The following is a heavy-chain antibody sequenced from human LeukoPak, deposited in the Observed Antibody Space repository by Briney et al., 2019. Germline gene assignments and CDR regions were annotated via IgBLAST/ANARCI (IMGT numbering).Heavy chain of an antibody. J-gene: IGHJ4*02. CDR3: ARLAVAVAFDY. Sequence: GGSLRLSCAASGFTFSSYAMHWARQAPGKGLEWVAVISYDGSNKYYADSVKGRFTISRDNSKNTLYLQMNSLRAEDTAVYYCARLAVAVAFDYWGQGTLVTVSS. D-gene: IGHD6-19*01. CDR1: GFTFSSYA. CDR2: ISYDGSNK. V-gene: IGHV3-30*04.